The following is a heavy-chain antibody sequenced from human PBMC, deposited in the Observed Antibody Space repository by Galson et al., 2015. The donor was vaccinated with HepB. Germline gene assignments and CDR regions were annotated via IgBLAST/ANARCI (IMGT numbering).Heavy chain of an antibody. D-gene: IGHD4-11*01. CDR2: LSLNGVST. J-gene: IGHJ6*03. CDR1: GFTFSNYA. V-gene: IGHV3-64D*06. CDR3: VKVVRESTVYPDFYYYYMDV. Sequence: SLRLSCAASGFTFSNYAMHWVRQAPGKGLEYVSALSLNGVSTFYADSVKDRFAVSRDNSKNMLYLQMSSLRAEDTAIYYCVKVVRESTVYPDFYYYYMDVWGTGTTVTVSS.